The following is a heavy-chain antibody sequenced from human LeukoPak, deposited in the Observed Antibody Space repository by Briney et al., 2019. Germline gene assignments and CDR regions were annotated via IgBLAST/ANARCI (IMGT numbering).Heavy chain of an antibody. V-gene: IGHV4-39*07. CDR2: LYYSGST. CDR1: GGSISSSSYY. CDR3: ARDWKRITMVRGLSGGSFDI. Sequence: PSETLSLTCTVSGGSISSSSYYWGWIRQPPGKGLEWIGYLYYSGSTNYNPPLKSRVTTSVDTSKNQFSLKLSSVTAADTAVYYCARDWKRITMVRGLSGGSFDIWGQGTMVTVSS. D-gene: IGHD3-10*01. J-gene: IGHJ3*02.